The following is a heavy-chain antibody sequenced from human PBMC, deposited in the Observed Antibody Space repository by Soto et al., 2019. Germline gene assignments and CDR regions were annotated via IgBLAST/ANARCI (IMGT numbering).Heavy chain of an antibody. D-gene: IGHD3-22*01. J-gene: IGHJ6*02. V-gene: IGHV3-30-3*01. CDR3: ARGPDYYDSSGYYYAIDYYYYGMDV. CDR2: ISYDGSNK. Sequence: HPGGSLRLSCAASGFTFSSYAMHWVRQAPGKGLEWVAVISYDGSNKYYADSVKGRFTISRDNSKNTLYLQMNSLRAEDTAVYYCARGPDYYDSSGYYYAIDYYYYGMDVWGQGTTVTVSS. CDR1: GFTFSSYA.